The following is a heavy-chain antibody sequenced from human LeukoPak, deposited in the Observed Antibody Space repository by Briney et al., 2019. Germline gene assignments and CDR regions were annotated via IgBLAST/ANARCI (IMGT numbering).Heavy chain of an antibody. CDR1: GGSFSGYY. D-gene: IGHD2-2*01. CDR2: MNHSGST. J-gene: IGHJ3*02. Sequence: KPSETLSLTCTVYGGSFSGYYWSWIRQPPGKGLEWIGEMNHSGSTNYNPSLKSRVTISVDTSKNQFSLKLSSVTAADTAVCYCARGYCSSTSCSDAFDIWGQGTMVTVSS. V-gene: IGHV4-34*01. CDR3: ARGYCSSTSCSDAFDI.